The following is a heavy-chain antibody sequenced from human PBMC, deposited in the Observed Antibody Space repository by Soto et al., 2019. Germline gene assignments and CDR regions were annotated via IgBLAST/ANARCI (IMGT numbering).Heavy chain of an antibody. CDR1: GGSISSYY. D-gene: IGHD6-19*01. J-gene: IGHJ4*02. Sequence: PSETLSLTCTVSGGSISSYYWSWIRQPPGKGLEWIGYIYYSGSTNYNPSLKSRVTISVDTSKNQFSLKLSSVTAADTAVYYCARHSRQWLVPHSDYWGQGTLVTVS. CDR3: ARHSRQWLVPHSDY. CDR2: IYYSGST. V-gene: IGHV4-59*08.